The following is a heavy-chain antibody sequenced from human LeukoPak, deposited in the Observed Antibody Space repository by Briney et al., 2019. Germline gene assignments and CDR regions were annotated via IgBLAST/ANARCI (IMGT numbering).Heavy chain of an antibody. Sequence: PGGSLRLSCAASGFTFDDYGMSWVRQAPGKGLEYVSTVSSNGGSTYYANSVKGRFTISRDNSKNTLYLHLGSLRVEDMAVYYCARDGYTSAAFDYWGQGALVTVSS. J-gene: IGHJ4*02. CDR3: ARDGYTSAAFDY. CDR1: GFTFDDYG. V-gene: IGHV3-64*01. D-gene: IGHD5-24*01. CDR2: VSSNGGST.